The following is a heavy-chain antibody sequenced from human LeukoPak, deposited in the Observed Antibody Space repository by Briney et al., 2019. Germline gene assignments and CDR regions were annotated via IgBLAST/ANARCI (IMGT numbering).Heavy chain of an antibody. Sequence: GGSLRLSCAASGFTFSSYAMSWVRQAPGKGLEWVSAISGSGGSTYYADSVKGRFTISRDNSKNTLYLQMNSLRAEDTAVYYCARRDQARGYSYGSTAFDYWGQGTLVTVSS. CDR3: ARRDQARGYSYGSTAFDY. CDR1: GFTFSSYA. CDR2: ISGSGGST. V-gene: IGHV3-23*01. J-gene: IGHJ4*02. D-gene: IGHD5-18*01.